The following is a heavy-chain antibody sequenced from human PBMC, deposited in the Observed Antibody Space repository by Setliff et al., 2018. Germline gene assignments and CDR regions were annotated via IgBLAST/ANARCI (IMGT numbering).Heavy chain of an antibody. CDR1: GASISSGSYY. CDR2: IYTNGAT. V-gene: IGHV4-61*02. D-gene: IGHD2-21*01. J-gene: IGHJ6*02. CDR3: AKEDVVISFVRNSHQHYGMDV. Sequence: PSETLSLTCTVSGASISSGSYYWSWIRQPAGQGLEWLGRIYTNGATSYSPSLKSRVSISAATSKNVLSLRLTSVTAADTAVYYCAKEDVVISFVRNSHQHYGMDVWGPGTTVTVSS.